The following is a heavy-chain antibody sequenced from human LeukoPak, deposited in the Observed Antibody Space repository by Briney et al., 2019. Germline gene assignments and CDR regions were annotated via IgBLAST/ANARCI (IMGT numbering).Heavy chain of an antibody. J-gene: IGHJ4*02. CDR3: AKLHDYGDGTVDY. Sequence: GGSLRLACAASGFTFSSYAMSWVRQAPGKGLEWVSAISGSGGSTYYTDSVKGRFTTSRDNSKNTLYLQMNSLRAEDTAVYYCAKLHDYGDGTVDYWGQGTLVTVSS. V-gene: IGHV3-23*01. CDR2: ISGSGGST. D-gene: IGHD4-17*01. CDR1: GFTFSSYA.